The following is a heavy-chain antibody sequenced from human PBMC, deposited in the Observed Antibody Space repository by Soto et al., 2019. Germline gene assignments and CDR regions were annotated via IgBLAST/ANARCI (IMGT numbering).Heavy chain of an antibody. CDR2: IFYTGST. V-gene: IGHV4-30-4*02. CDR3: ARSKRYSSGLGYYFDY. D-gene: IGHD6-19*01. Sequence: KTSETLSLTXSVSGGTINRGDYFWSWIRQPPGKGLEWIGSIFYTGSTYYSPSLKSRASMSVDTSKNQFSLKLSSVTAADTAVYYRARSKRYSSGLGYYFDYWGQGTLVTVSS. J-gene: IGHJ4*02. CDR1: GGTINRGDYF.